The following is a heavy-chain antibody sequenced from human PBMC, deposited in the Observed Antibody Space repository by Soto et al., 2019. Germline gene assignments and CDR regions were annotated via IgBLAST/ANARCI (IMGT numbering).Heavy chain of an antibody. CDR3: ARDLGYCYGGTCYSVLDS. Sequence: EVQLVESGGALVQPGGSLRLSCAASGFTFSSNWMNWVRQAPGKGLEWVANIKQDGSEKYYVDSVKGRFTISRDNAKKSLLRQMNNLRVEDTAVYYCARDLGYCYGGTCYSVLDSWGQGALVTVSS. CDR2: IKQDGSEK. J-gene: IGHJ4*02. V-gene: IGHV3-7*03. CDR1: GFTFSSNW. D-gene: IGHD2-15*01.